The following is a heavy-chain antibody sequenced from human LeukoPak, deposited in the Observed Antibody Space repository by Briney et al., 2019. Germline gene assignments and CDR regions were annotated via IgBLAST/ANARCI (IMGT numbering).Heavy chain of an antibody. Sequence: GGSLRLSCAASGFTFSSYSMNWVRQAPGKGLEWVSYISGSGSTIYYADSVKGRFTISRDDSKNTQYLEMSSLRGEDTAVYYCARGGGSIRRHFEYWGQGTLVTVSS. CDR1: GFTFSSYS. J-gene: IGHJ4*02. V-gene: IGHV3-48*01. CDR3: ARGGGSIRRHFEY. CDR2: ISGSGSTI. D-gene: IGHD3-16*01.